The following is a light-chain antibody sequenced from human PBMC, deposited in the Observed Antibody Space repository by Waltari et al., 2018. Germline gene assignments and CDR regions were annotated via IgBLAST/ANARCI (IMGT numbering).Light chain of an antibody. CDR2: GAS. CDR3: QQYNNWPPWT. Sequence: VMTQSPATLSLFPGERAVLSCWASQSIETNLAWFQQKPGQAPRPLISGASTRATNVPTRLSGSGSGTAFTLTISSLQSEDFAVYYCQQYNNWPPWTFGPGTKVEIK. CDR1: QSIETN. V-gene: IGKV3-15*01. J-gene: IGKJ1*01.